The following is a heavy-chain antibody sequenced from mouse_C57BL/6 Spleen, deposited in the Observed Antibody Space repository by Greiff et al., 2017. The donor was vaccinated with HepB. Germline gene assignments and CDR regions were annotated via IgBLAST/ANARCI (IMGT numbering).Heavy chain of an antibody. CDR3: AREGIYYDYDEEPENYFDY. V-gene: IGHV1-84*01. CDR1: GYTFTDYY. CDR2: IYPGSGNT. D-gene: IGHD2-4*01. J-gene: IGHJ2*01. Sequence: QVQLQQSGPELVKPGASVKISCKASGYTFTDYYINWVKQRPGQGLEWIGWIYPGSGNTKYNEKFKGKATLTVDTSSSTAYMQLSSLTSEDSAVYFCAREGIYYDYDEEPENYFDYWGQGTTLTVSS.